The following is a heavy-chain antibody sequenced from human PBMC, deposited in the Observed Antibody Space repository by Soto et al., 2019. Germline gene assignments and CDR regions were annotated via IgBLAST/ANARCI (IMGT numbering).Heavy chain of an antibody. CDR3: VSQSLAWSAVSVDY. Sequence: QLQLQESGPGLVKPSETLSLTCTVSGGSISSSSYYWGWIRQPPGKGLEWIGSIYYSGSTYYNPSPTSRVTISVDASEIRFSLKLSSVTAADPAVYYCVSQSLAWSAVSVDYWGQGTLVTVSS. CDR2: IYYSGST. J-gene: IGHJ4*02. V-gene: IGHV4-39*02. CDR1: GGSISSSSYY. D-gene: IGHD3-3*01.